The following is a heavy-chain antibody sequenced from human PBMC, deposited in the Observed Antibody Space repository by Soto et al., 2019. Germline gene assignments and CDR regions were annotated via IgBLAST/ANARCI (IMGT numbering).Heavy chain of an antibody. D-gene: IGHD5-12*01. J-gene: IGHJ4*02. CDR3: AKDQRDGYNSIAY. CDR2: ISYDGSNK. V-gene: IGHV3-30*18. CDR1: GFTFSSYG. Sequence: GGSLRLTCADSGFTFSSYGMHWVRQAPGKGLEWVAVISYDGSNKYYADSVKGRFTISRDNSKNTLYLQMNSLRAEDTAVYYCAKDQRDGYNSIAYWGQGTLVTVSS.